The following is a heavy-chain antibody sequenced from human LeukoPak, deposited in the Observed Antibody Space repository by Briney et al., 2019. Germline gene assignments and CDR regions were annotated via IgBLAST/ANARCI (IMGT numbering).Heavy chain of an antibody. CDR2: INHSGST. D-gene: IGHD3-9*01. J-gene: IGHJ4*02. CDR3: ARIFISNGYSSFFDT. CDR1: GGSFSGYY. V-gene: IGHV4-34*01. Sequence: SETLSLTCAVYGGSFSGYYWSWIRQPPGKGLEWIGEINHSGSTNYNPSLKSRVTLSVDTSKNQFSLKLSSVTAADTALYYCARIFISNGYSSFFDTWGQGSLVTVSS.